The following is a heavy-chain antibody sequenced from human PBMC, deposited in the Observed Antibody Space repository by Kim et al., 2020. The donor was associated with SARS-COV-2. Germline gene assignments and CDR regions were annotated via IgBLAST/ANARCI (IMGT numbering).Heavy chain of an antibody. CDR3: AREELGYCSGGSCSAGPFSSFGYGGNWFDP. V-gene: IGHV1-3*01. J-gene: IGHJ5*02. CDR1: GYTFTSYA. CDR2: INAGNGNT. D-gene: IGHD2-15*01. Sequence: ASVKVSCKASGYTFTSYAMHWVRQAPGQRLEWMGWINAGNGNTKYSQKFQGRVTITRDTSASTAYMELSSLRSEDTAVYYCAREELGYCSGGSCSAGPFSSFGYGGNWFDPWGQGTLVTVSS.